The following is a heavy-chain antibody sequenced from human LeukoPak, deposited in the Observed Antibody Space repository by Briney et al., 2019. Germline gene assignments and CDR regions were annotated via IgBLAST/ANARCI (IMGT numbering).Heavy chain of an antibody. CDR3: AGPGSYGSPIDC. Sequence: PSETLSLTCTVSGGSISSSSYYWGWIRQPPGKGLEWIGSIYYSGSTYYNPSLKSRVTISVDTSKNQFSLKLSSVTAADTAVYYCAGPGSYGSPIDCWGQGTLVTVSS. J-gene: IGHJ4*02. CDR1: GGSISSSSYY. V-gene: IGHV4-39*01. CDR2: IYYSGST. D-gene: IGHD5-18*01.